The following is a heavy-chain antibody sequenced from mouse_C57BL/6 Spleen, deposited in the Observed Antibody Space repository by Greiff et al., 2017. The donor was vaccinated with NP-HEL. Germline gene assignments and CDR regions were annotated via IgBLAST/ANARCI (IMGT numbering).Heavy chain of an antibody. CDR3: ARRGRGYDEYYFDY. CDR1: GYSFTDYN. CDR2: INPNYGTT. Sequence: VHVKQSGPELVKPGASVKISCKASGYSFTDYNMNWVKQSNGKSLEWIGVINPNYGTTSYNQKFKGKATLTVDQSSSTAYMQLNSLTSEDSAVYYCARRGRGYDEYYFDYWGQGTTLTVSS. V-gene: IGHV1-39*01. D-gene: IGHD2-2*01. J-gene: IGHJ2*01.